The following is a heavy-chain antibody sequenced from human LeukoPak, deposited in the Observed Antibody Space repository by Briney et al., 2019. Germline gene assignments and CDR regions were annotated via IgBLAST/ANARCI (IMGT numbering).Heavy chain of an antibody. CDR2: FDPEDGET. Sequence: ASVKVSCKVSGYTLTELSMHWVRQAPGKGLEWMGGFDPEDGETIYAQKFQGRVTMTEDTSTDTAYMELSSLRSEHTAVYYCATASPRYSSSWYSFGAPNYYYGMDVWGQGTTVTVSS. V-gene: IGHV1-24*01. CDR1: GYTLTELS. D-gene: IGHD6-13*01. J-gene: IGHJ6*02. CDR3: ATASPRYSSSWYSFGAPNYYYGMDV.